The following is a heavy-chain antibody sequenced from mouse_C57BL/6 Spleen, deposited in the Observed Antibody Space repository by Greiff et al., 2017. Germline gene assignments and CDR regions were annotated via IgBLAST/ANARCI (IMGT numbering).Heavy chain of an antibody. CDR2: IDPSDSYT. Sequence: QVQLQQPGAELVKPGASVKLSCKASGYTFTSYWMQWVKQRPGQGLEWIGEIDPSDSYTNYNQKFKGKATLTVDTSSSTAYMQLSSLTSEDSAVYYCARRGLEDYWGQGTTLTVSS. CDR1: GYTFTSYW. CDR3: ARRGLEDY. D-gene: IGHD2-4*01. J-gene: IGHJ2*01. V-gene: IGHV1-50*01.